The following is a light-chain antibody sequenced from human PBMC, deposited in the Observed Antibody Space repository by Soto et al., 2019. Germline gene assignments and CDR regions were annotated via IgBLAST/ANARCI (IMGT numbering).Light chain of an antibody. V-gene: IGLV2-14*01. Sequence: QSVLTQPASVSGSPGQSLTISCTGTSSDVGRYNYVSWYQQYPGKAPKLMIYEVNNRPSGVSNRFSGSKSADTASLTISGLQAEDESDYFCGLYTSSNTLPYVFGTGTKVTVL. CDR3: GLYTSSNTLPYV. J-gene: IGLJ1*01. CDR2: EVN. CDR1: SSDVGRYNY.